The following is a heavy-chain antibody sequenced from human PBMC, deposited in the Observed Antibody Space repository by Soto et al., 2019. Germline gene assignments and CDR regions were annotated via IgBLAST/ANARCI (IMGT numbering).Heavy chain of an antibody. CDR1: GFTFSSYG. D-gene: IGHD3-3*01. CDR2: IWYDGSNK. J-gene: IGHJ6*02. V-gene: IGHV3-33*01. Sequence: GSLRLSCAASGFTFSSYGMHWVRQAPGKGLEWVAVIWYDGSNKYYADSVKGRFTISRDNSKNTLYLQMNSLRAEDTAVYYCARDPHYDFWSGYPFGYGMDVWGQGTTVTVSS. CDR3: ARDPHYDFWSGYPFGYGMDV.